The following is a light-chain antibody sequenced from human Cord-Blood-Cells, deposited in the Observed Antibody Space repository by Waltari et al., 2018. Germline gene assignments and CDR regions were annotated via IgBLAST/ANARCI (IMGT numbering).Light chain of an antibody. CDR1: SLRSYY. J-gene: IGLJ3*02. CDR2: GKN. V-gene: IGLV3-19*01. CDR3: NSRDSSGNHLV. Sequence: SSELPQDPAVSVALGQTVRITCQGESLRSYYSSRYQQKPGQAPVLVIYGKNNRPSGIPDRFSGSSSGNTASLTITGAQAEDEADYYCNSRDSSGNHLVFGGGTKLTVL.